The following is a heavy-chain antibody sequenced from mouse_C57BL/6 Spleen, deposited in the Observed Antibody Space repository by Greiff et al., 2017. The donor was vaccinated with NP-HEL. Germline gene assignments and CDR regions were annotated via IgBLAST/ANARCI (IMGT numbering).Heavy chain of an antibody. D-gene: IGHD1-1*01. V-gene: IGHV1-82*01. CDR3: ARESTTVVAPYYFDY. CDR2: IYPGDGDT. CDR1: GYAFSSSW. Sequence: QVQLQQSGPELVKPGASVKISCKASGYAFSSSWMNWVKQRPGKGLEWIGRIYPGDGDTNYNGKFKGKATLTADKSSSTAYMQLSSLTSVDSAVYFCARESTTVVAPYYFDYWGQGTTLTVSS. J-gene: IGHJ2*01.